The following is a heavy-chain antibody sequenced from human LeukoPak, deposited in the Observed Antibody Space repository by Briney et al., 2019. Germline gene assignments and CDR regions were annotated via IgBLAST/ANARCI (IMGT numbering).Heavy chain of an antibody. CDR3: AREGCSGTSCYGVDAFDI. CDR1: GFTFSSYG. V-gene: IGHV3-33*08. Sequence: GGSLRLSCAASGFTFSSYGMHWVRQARGKGLEWVAVIWYDGSKKFYADSGKGRFTISRDKSKNTLYLQMNSLRVEDTAVYYCAREGCSGTSCYGVDAFDIWGQGTKVTVSS. CDR2: IWYDGSKK. J-gene: IGHJ3*02. D-gene: IGHD2-15*01.